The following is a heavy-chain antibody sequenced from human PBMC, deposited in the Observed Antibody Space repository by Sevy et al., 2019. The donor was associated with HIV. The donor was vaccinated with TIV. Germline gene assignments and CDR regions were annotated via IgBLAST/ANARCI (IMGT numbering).Heavy chain of an antibody. Sequence: GGSLRLSCAASGFTFSSYAMHWVRQAPGKGLEWVAVISYDGSNKYYADSVKGRFTISRDNSKNTLYLQMNSLRAEDTAVYYCARDYRVVKVVVITSCYFDYWGQGTLVTVSS. D-gene: IGHD3-22*01. J-gene: IGHJ4*02. CDR1: GFTFSSYA. CDR2: ISYDGSNK. V-gene: IGHV3-30-3*01. CDR3: ARDYRVVKVVVITSCYFDY.